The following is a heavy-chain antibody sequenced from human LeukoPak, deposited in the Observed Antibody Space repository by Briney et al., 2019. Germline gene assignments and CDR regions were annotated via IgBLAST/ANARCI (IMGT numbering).Heavy chain of an antibody. Sequence: NSGGSLRLSCAASGFTFTNAWMSWVRQAPGKGLEWVGRIKSKIDGGTTDYAAPVKGRFTISRDDSKNTLYLQMNSLKTEDTAVYYCTTDHQTTVSPYYYYYYMDVWGKGTTVTVSS. CDR1: GFTFTNAW. J-gene: IGHJ6*03. D-gene: IGHD4-11*01. V-gene: IGHV3-15*01. CDR3: TTDHQTTVSPYYYYYYMDV. CDR2: IKSKIDGGTT.